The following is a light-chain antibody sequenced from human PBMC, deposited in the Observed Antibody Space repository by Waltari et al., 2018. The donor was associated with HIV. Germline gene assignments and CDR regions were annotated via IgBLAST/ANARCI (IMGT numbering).Light chain of an antibody. CDR3: AAWDDNLDAYV. Sequence: QSVLTQPPSASATPGQRFTLSCSGSSSNIGSNTVNWYQQFSGTAPKLLISSNDQRPSGVPDRFSGSKSGTSASLAITGLQSEDEADYYCAAWDDNLDAYVFGTGTKVTVL. V-gene: IGLV1-44*01. CDR2: SND. CDR1: SSNIGSNT. J-gene: IGLJ1*01.